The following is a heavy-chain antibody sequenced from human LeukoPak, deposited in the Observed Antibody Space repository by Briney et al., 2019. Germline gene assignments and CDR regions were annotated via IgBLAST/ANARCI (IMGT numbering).Heavy chain of an antibody. J-gene: IGHJ3*01. CDR3: AAEIYGGNTDCCTFDF. V-gene: IGHV1-3*01. CDR2: INAGNGNT. CDR1: GYTFTSYA. D-gene: IGHD4-23*01. Sequence: ASVKVSCKASGYTFTSYAMHWVRQAPGQRLEWVGWINAGNGNTKYSQKFQGRVTITRDTSASTAYMELTSLRSDDTAVYYCAAEIYGGNTDCCTFDFWGPGTPVTVSS.